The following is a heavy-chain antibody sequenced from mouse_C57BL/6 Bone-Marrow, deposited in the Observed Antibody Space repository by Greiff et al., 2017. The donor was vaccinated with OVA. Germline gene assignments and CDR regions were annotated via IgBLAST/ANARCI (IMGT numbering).Heavy chain of an antibody. D-gene: IGHD4-1*01. CDR2: IRNKANGYTT. CDR1: GFTFTDYY. V-gene: IGHV7-3*01. CDR3: ARQLTGTSGFAY. Sequence: EVMLVESGGGLVQPGGSLSLSCAASGFTFTDYYMSWVRQPPGKALEWLGFIRNKANGYTTEYSASVKGRFTISRDNSQSILYLQMNALRAEDSATYYCARQLTGTSGFAYWGQGTLVTVSA. J-gene: IGHJ3*01.